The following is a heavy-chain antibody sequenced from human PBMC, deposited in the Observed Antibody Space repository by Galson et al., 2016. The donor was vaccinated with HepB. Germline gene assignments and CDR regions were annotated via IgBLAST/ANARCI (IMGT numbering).Heavy chain of an antibody. Sequence: SLRLSCAASGFPFSSYGLSWVRQAPGKGLEWISGISGSGGGTYYGKSMEGRFTISRDNSKNTVYLQMNSLRAEDTAVYYCARDRAQGHVAHWGQGSLVTGSS. V-gene: IGHV3-23*01. CDR2: ISGSGGGT. D-gene: IGHD2-21*01. J-gene: IGHJ4*02. CDR3: ARDRAQGHVAH. CDR1: GFPFSSYG.